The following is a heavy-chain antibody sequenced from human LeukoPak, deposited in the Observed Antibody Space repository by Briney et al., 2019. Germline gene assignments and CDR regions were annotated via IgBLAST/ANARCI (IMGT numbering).Heavy chain of an antibody. J-gene: IGHJ4*02. CDR2: IRYDGSNK. CDR3: ARDRKGPMVRGVIIYFDY. V-gene: IGHV3-30*02. Sequence: GGSLRLSCAASGFTFSSYGMHWVRQAPGKGLEWVAFIRYDGSNKYYADSVKGRFTISRDNSKNTLYLQMNSLRAEDTAVYYCARDRKGPMVRGVIIYFDYWGQGTLVTVSS. CDR1: GFTFSSYG. D-gene: IGHD3-10*01.